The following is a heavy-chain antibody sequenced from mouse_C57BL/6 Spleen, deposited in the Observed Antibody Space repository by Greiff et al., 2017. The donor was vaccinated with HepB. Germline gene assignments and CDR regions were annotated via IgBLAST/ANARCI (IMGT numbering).Heavy chain of an antibody. CDR3: ARSVATVVEGAWFAY. D-gene: IGHD1-1*01. V-gene: IGHV1-64*01. J-gene: IGHJ3*01. CDR1: GYTFTSYW. Sequence: QVQLQQPGADLVKPGASVSLSCTASGYTFTSYWLHWVKQRPGQGLEWIGMIRPNSGSTNYNEKFKSKATLTVDKSSSTSYMQLSSLTSAVSAVYYWARSVATVVEGAWFAYWGQGTLVTVSA. CDR2: IRPNSGST.